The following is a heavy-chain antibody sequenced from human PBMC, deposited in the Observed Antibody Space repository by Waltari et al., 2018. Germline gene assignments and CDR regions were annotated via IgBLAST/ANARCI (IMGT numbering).Heavy chain of an antibody. CDR2: IKSKTDGGTT. D-gene: IGHD3-3*01. V-gene: IGHV3-15*01. CDR1: GFTFSNAW. J-gene: IGHJ4*02. Sequence: EVQLVESGGGLVKPGGSLSLSCAASGFTFSNAWMSWVRQAPGKGLAWVGRIKSKTDGGTTDYAAPVKGRFTISRDDSKNTLYLQMNSLKTEDTAVYYCTTQYYDFWSGQDYYFDYWGQGTLVTVSS. CDR3: TTQYYDFWSGQDYYFDY.